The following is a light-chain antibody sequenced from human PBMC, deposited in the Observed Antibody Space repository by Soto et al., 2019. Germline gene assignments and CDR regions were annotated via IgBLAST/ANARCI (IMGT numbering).Light chain of an antibody. J-gene: IGLJ2*01. CDR2: ADN. V-gene: IGLV1-44*01. CDR1: GSSIGTNT. CDR3: AAWDGSLNHVL. Sequence: QAVVTQPPSASGTPGQRVTISCSGSGSSIGTNTVNWYRHLPGTAPKLLIDADNQRPSGVPDRFSGSKSGTSASLAISGLQSEDEAEYYCAAWDGSLNHVLFGGGTKLTVL.